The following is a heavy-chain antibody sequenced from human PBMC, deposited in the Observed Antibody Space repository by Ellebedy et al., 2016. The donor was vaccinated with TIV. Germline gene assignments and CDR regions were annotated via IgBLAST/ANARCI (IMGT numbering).Heavy chain of an antibody. CDR1: GDTLTSYG. V-gene: IGHV1-18*04. Sequence: AASVKVSCEASGDTLTSYGISWVRQAPGQGLEWMGWINPYKGNTNYVQKMQGRVTMTTDTSTNTAYMELRSLRSDDTAVYFCSATASGRGFWFDPWGQGTLVTVSS. CDR3: SATASGRGFWFDP. CDR2: INPYKGNT. J-gene: IGHJ5*02. D-gene: IGHD6-13*01.